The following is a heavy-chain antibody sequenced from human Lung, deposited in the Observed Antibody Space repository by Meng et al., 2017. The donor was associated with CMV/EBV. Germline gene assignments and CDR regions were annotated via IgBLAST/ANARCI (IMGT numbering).Heavy chain of an antibody. CDR1: GFNFDDYA. Sequence: SXKIPCAASGFNFDDYAMHWVRQAPGQGLEWVSGIRWNRGSIGYADSVKGRFTISRDNAKDSLYLQMNSLRAEDTAVYCGAKGGYYDFWGGMDVWGQGTTVTVSS. D-gene: IGHD3-3*01. V-gene: IGHV3-9*01. J-gene: IGHJ6*02. CDR3: AKGGYYDFWGGMDV. CDR2: IRWNRGSI.